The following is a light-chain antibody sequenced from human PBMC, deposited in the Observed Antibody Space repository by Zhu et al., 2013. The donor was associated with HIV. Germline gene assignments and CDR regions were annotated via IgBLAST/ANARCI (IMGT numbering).Light chain of an antibody. CDR1: QSVLYNSNNKNY. CDR2: WAS. CDR3: QQYYTTPVT. Sequence: DIVMTQSPDSLAVSLGERATINCKSSQSVLYNSNNKNYFAWYQQKPGQPPKLLIYWASTRESGVPDRFSGSGSGTDFTLTISNLQAEDVAVYYCQQYYTTPVTFGQGTKVEI. J-gene: IGKJ1*01. V-gene: IGKV4-1*01.